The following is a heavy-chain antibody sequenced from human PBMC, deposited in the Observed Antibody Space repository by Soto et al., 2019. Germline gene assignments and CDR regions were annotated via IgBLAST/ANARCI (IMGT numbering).Heavy chain of an antibody. D-gene: IGHD2-2*01. J-gene: IGHJ5*02. CDR1: GYTLTRYC. V-gene: IGHV1-46*01. Sequence: QVQLVQSGAEVKKPGASVKVSCKASGYTLTRYCIHWVRQAPGQGLEWMGIINPNSGSTSYAQKFQDRVTMTRDTSTSTVYMELSSLRSEDTAVYYCAGDIVVAPTARGWFDPWGQGTLVTVSS. CDR2: INPNSGST. CDR3: AGDIVVAPTARGWFDP.